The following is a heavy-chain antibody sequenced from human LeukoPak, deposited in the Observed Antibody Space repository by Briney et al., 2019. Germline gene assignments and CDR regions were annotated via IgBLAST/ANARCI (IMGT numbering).Heavy chain of an antibody. D-gene: IGHD4-11*01. CDR3: VRDLDTVTTAFLVY. CDR2: VSRSSRHM. J-gene: IGHJ4*02. Sequence: KSGGSLRLSCAASGFTFSSYSMNWVRQAPGKGLEWVSSVSRSSRHMYYADSVKGRFTISRDDAKNSPSLQMDSLGAEDSAVYYCVRDLDTVTTAFLVYWGQGTLVTVSS. CDR1: GFTFSSYS. V-gene: IGHV3-21*01.